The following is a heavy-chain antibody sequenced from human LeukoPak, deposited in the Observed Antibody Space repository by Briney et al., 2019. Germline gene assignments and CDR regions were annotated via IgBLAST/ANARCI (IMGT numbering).Heavy chain of an antibody. Sequence: GGPLRLSCAASGFTFSSYEMNWVRQAPGKGLEWVSYISSSGSTMYYADSVKGRFTISRDNAKNSLSLQMNSLRAEDTAVYYCARSPAGANYYLDVWGKGTTVTISS. CDR3: ARSPAGANYYLDV. D-gene: IGHD1-14*01. J-gene: IGHJ6*03. CDR2: ISSSGSTM. V-gene: IGHV3-48*03. CDR1: GFTFSSYE.